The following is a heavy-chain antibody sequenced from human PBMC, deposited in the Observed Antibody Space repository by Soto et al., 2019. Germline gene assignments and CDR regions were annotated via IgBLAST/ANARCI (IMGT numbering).Heavy chain of an antibody. D-gene: IGHD3-9*01. V-gene: IGHV4-59*01. CDR3: ARDRRDWYYFDY. J-gene: IGHJ4*02. Sequence: SETLSLTCTVSGGSISSYYWSWIRQPPGKGLEWIGYIYYSGSTNYNPSLKSRVTISVDTSKNQFSLKLSSVTAADTALYYCARDRRDWYYFDYWGQGTLVTVSS. CDR1: GGSISSYY. CDR2: IYYSGST.